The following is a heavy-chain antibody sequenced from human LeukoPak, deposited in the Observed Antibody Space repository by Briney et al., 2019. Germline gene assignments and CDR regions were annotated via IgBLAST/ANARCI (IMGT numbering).Heavy chain of an antibody. Sequence: GGSLRLSCAASGFTFSSYGMHWVRQAPGKGLEWVAFIRYDGSNKYYADSVKGRFTISRDNSKNTLYLQMNSLRAEDTAVYYCAKGSRYSSSWSGAFYYWGQGTLVTVSS. V-gene: IGHV3-30*02. J-gene: IGHJ4*02. CDR1: GFTFSSYG. CDR2: IRYDGSNK. CDR3: AKGSRYSSSWSGAFYY. D-gene: IGHD6-13*01.